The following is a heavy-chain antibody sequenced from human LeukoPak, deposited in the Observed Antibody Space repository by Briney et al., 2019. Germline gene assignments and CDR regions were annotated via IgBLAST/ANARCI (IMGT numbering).Heavy chain of an antibody. J-gene: IGHJ3*02. Sequence: SETLSLTCTVSGGSIISYYWSWIRQPPGKGLEWIGYIYYSGSTNYNPSLKSRVTISVDTSKNQFSLKLSSVTAADTAVYYCARRNDILTGYQDAFDIWGQGTMVTVSS. V-gene: IGHV4-59*01. CDR1: GGSIISYY. CDR2: IYYSGST. D-gene: IGHD3-9*01. CDR3: ARRNDILTGYQDAFDI.